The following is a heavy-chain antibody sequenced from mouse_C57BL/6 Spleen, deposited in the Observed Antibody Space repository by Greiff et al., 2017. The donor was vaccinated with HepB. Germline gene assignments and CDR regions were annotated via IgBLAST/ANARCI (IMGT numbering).Heavy chain of an antibody. J-gene: IGHJ3*01. D-gene: IGHD2-4*01. Sequence: EVKLMESGDGLVKPGGSLKLSCAASGFTFSSYAMSWVRQTPEKRLEWVEYISSGGDYIYYADTVKGRITISRDNARNTLYLQMSSRKSEDEAMYYCTREGSYDCPWFAYWGQGTLVTVSA. CDR1: GFTFSSYA. CDR3: TREGSYDCPWFAY. V-gene: IGHV5-9-1*02. CDR2: ISSGGDYI.